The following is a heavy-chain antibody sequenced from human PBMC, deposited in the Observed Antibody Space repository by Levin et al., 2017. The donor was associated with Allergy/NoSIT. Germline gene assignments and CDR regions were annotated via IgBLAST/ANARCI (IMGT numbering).Heavy chain of an antibody. CDR3: ARDPTGGIYYKDRSGHQQIWRSNWFDP. J-gene: IGHJ5*02. CDR1: GGSMTSYY. V-gene: IGHV4-59*01. D-gene: IGHD2-15*01. Sequence: SETLSLTCTVSGGSMTSYYWNWIRQSPGRGLEWIGYISYSASTNYNPSLKSRVTISVDTSKNQFSLKLSSVTAADTAVYYCARDPTGGIYYKDRSGHQQIWRSNWFDPWGQGTLVTVS. CDR2: ISYSAST.